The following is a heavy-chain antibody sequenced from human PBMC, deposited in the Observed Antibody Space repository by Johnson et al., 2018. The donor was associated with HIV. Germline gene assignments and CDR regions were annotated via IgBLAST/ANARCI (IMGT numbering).Heavy chain of an antibody. CDR3: ARANGQLGGAFDI. V-gene: IGHV3-23*04. J-gene: IGHJ3*02. Sequence: VHLVESGGGLVQPGGSLRLSCAASGFTFSSYAMSWVRQAPGKGLEWVSAISGSGGSTYYADSVKGRFTISRDNAKNSLYLQMNSLRAEDTAFYYCARANGQLGGAFDIWGQGTMVTVSS. CDR1: GFTFSSYA. CDR2: ISGSGGST. D-gene: IGHD6-6*01.